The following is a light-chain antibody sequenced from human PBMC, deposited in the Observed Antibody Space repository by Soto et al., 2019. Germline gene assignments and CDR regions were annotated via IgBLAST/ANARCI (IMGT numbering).Light chain of an antibody. Sequence: QSVLTQPPSVSGAPGQRVTISCTGSSSNIGAGYDVHWYQQLPGTAPKLLIYGNINRPSGVPDRFSGSKSVTSASLAITGLQAEDEADYYCQSYDSSLSGSVFGGVTKNTV. CDR3: QSYDSSLSGSV. CDR2: GNI. J-gene: IGLJ2*01. CDR1: SSNIGAGYD. V-gene: IGLV1-40*01.